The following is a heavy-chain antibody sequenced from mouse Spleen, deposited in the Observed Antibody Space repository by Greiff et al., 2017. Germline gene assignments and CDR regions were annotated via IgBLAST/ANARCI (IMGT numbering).Heavy chain of an antibody. CDR2: ISSGGGNT. J-gene: IGHJ2*01. Sequence: DVMLVESGGGLVKLGGSLKLSCAASGFTFSSYAMSWVRQTPEKRLEWVATISSGGGNTYYPDSVKGRFTISRDNAKNTLYLQMSSLKSEDTAMYYCASEIPGGYYFDYWGQGTTLTVSS. CDR1: GFTFSSYA. V-gene: IGHV5-9*01. CDR3: ASEIPGGYYFDY.